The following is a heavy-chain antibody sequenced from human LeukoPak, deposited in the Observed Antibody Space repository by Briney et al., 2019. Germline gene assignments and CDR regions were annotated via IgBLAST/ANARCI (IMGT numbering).Heavy chain of an antibody. CDR2: MNPNSGNT. V-gene: IGHV1-8*01. CDR3: ARFYYDSSGYYSNFDY. CDR1: GYTFTSYD. D-gene: IGHD3-22*01. Sequence: ASVKVSCKASGYTFTSYDINWVRQATGQGLEWMGWMNPNSGNTGYAQKFQGRVTMTRNTSISTAYMVLSSLRSEDTAVYYCARFYYDSSGYYSNFDYWGQGTLVTVSS. J-gene: IGHJ4*02.